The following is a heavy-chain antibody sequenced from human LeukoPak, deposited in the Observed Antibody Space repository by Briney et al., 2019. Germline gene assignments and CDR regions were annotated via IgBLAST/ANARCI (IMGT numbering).Heavy chain of an antibody. Sequence: SETLSLTCTVSGGSISSYYWSWIRQPPGKGLEWIGNIYYSGGTNYNPSLRSRVTISVDTSKNQCSLKLSSVTAADTAVYYCARGGDPHYGMDVWGKGTTVTVSS. CDR1: GGSISSYY. J-gene: IGHJ6*04. CDR3: ARGGDPHYGMDV. V-gene: IGHV4-59*01. D-gene: IGHD2-21*01. CDR2: IYYSGGT.